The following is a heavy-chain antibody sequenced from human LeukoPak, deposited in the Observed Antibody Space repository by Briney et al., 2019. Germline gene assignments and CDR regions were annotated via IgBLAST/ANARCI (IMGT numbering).Heavy chain of an antibody. D-gene: IGHD3-16*02. CDR3: ARIMITFGGVIGYDAFDI. CDR1: GYSFTSYW. Sequence: GESLKISCKGSGYSFTSYWIGWVRQMPGKVLEWMGIIYPGDSDTRYSPSFQGQVTISADKSISTAYLQWSSLKASDTAMYYCARIMITFGGVIGYDAFDIWGQGTMVTVSS. J-gene: IGHJ3*02. CDR2: IYPGDSDT. V-gene: IGHV5-51*01.